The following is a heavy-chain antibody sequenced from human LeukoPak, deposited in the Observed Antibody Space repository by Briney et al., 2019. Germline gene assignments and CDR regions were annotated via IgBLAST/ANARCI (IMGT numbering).Heavy chain of an antibody. CDR1: GDIVSSNSAA. Sequence: ASQTLSLTCALSGDIVSSNSAAWNWIRQSPSRGLEWLGRTYYRSKLYNDYAVSVKSRITINPDTSKNQFSLQLNSVTPEDTAVYYCARDLIHLWFGESDAFDIWGQGTMVTVSS. V-gene: IGHV6-1*01. D-gene: IGHD3-10*01. J-gene: IGHJ3*02. CDR3: ARDLIHLWFGESDAFDI. CDR2: TYYRSKLYN.